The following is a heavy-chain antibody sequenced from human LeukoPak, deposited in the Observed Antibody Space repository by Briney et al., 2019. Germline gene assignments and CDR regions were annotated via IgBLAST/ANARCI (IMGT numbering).Heavy chain of an antibody. V-gene: IGHV3-23*01. CDR2: ISSSGGNT. Sequence: GGSLRLSCAVSGFTFSSYGMTWVRQAPGEGLEWVSAISSSGGNTYYADSVKGRSTISRDNSKNTLYLQLNSLRSEDTAVYYCAKVKGSEGYCSITSCLADYWGQGTLVTVSS. CDR3: AKVKGSEGYCSITSCLADY. CDR1: GFTFSSYG. J-gene: IGHJ4*02. D-gene: IGHD2-2*01.